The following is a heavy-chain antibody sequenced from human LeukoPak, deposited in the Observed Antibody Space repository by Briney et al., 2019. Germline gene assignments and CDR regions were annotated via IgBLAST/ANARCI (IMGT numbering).Heavy chain of an antibody. Sequence: SVKVSCKASGGIFSSYAISWVRQAPGQGLEWMGGIIPIFGTANYAQKFQGRVTITADKSTSTAYMELSSLRSEDTAVYYCANLDYYDSSGIFDIWGQGTMVTVSS. V-gene: IGHV1-69*06. J-gene: IGHJ3*02. D-gene: IGHD3-22*01. CDR2: IIPIFGTA. CDR3: ANLDYYDSSGIFDI. CDR1: GGIFSSYA.